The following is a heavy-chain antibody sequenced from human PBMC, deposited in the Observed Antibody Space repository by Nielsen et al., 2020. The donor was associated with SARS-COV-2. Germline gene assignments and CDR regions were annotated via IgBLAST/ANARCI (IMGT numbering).Heavy chain of an antibody. CDR2: VSHDGKNQ. V-gene: IGHV3-30*01. D-gene: IGHD6-25*01. CDR1: GFRFSYYA. CDR3: AKRTAADTFQYFFYYGMDV. J-gene: IGHJ6*02. Sequence: GESLTISCAASGFRFSYYAMHWVRQAPGKGLEWVGAVSHDGKNQHYADSVKGRFTISKDNSKNTLYLQMDSLRPDDTAVYYCAKRTAADTFQYFFYYGMDVWGQGTTVAVSS.